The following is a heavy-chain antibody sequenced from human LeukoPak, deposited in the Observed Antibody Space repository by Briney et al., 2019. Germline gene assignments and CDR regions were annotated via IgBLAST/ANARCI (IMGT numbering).Heavy chain of an antibody. CDR2: ISTSGTSI. D-gene: IGHD3-10*01. Sequence: GGSLRLSCAASGFTFSTYEVNWVRQAPGKGLEWISYISTSGTSIYYADSVKGRFTISRDNAKNSLYLQMNSLRVEDTAVYYCAKVAKYYYGSESYYFFEHWGQGTPVTAS. J-gene: IGHJ4*02. CDR1: GFTFSTYE. V-gene: IGHV3-48*03. CDR3: AKVAKYYYGSESYYFFEH.